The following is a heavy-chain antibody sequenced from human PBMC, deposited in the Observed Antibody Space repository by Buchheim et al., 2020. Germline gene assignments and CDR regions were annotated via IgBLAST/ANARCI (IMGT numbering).Heavy chain of an antibody. CDR2: ISYDGSNK. CDR1: GFTFSSYA. Sequence: QVQLVESGGGVVQPGRSLRLSCAASGFTFSSYAMHWVRQAPGKGLEWVAVISYDGSNKYYADSVKGRFTISRDNSKNTLYLQMNSLRAEDTAVYYCARELKKQQLVYYYYGMDVWGQGTT. CDR3: ARELKKQQLVYYYYGMDV. D-gene: IGHD6-13*01. V-gene: IGHV3-30-3*01. J-gene: IGHJ6*02.